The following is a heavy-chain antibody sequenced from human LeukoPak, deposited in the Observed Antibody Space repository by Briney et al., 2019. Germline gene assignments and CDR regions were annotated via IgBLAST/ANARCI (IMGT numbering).Heavy chain of an antibody. Sequence: SETLSLTCTVSGGSISSYYWSWIRQPPGKGLEWIGYIYYSGSTNYNPSLKSRVTISVDTSKNQFSLKLSSVTAADTAVYYCARMRSRSLGDYWGQGTLVTVSS. CDR3: ARMRSRSLGDY. D-gene: IGHD2-2*01. V-gene: IGHV4-59*08. J-gene: IGHJ4*02. CDR1: GGSISSYY. CDR2: IYYSGST.